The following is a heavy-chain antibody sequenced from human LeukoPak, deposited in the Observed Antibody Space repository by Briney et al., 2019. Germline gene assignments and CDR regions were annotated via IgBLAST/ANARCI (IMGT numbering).Heavy chain of an antibody. Sequence: ASVKVSCKASGYTFTSYYMHWVRQAPGQGLEWMGWMIPNSGNTGYAQKFQGRVTITRNTSISTAYMELSSLRSDDTAVYYCARDGPTPRNVDYWGQGTLVTVSS. D-gene: IGHD2-8*01. J-gene: IGHJ4*02. CDR1: GYTFTSYY. V-gene: IGHV1-8*03. CDR3: ARDGPTPRNVDY. CDR2: MIPNSGNT.